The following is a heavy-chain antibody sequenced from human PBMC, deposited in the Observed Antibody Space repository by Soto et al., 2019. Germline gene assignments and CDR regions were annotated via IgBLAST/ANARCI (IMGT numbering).Heavy chain of an antibody. J-gene: IGHJ6*02. CDR3: AKGKVADDNSGLQYFYYFPMNV. CDR2: ISGGGGTT. D-gene: IGHD3-22*01. V-gene: IGHV3-23*01. CDR1: EFTFSSYA. Sequence: EVQLLESGGDLVQPGGSLRLSCEASEFTFSSYAMNWVRQAPGKGLEWVSVISGGGGTTYYADSVKGRFRISRDNSKNTLYLQMNSLRVEDTAVYYCAKGKVADDNSGLQYFYYFPMNVWGQGTTVTVSS.